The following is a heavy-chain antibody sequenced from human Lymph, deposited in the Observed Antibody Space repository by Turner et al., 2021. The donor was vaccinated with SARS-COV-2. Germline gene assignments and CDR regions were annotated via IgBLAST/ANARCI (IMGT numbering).Heavy chain of an antibody. Sequence: EVQLVQSGAEGKKTGESLKISCKGSGYSFTSFWIGWVRQMPGKGLEWIGIIYPGDSDTRYSPSFQGQVTISADKSISTAYLQWSSLKASDTATYYCATLHSASYLGPFDYWGQGTLVTVTS. D-gene: IGHD1-26*01. CDR1: GYSFTSFW. J-gene: IGHJ4*02. V-gene: IGHV5-51*03. CDR3: ATLHSASYLGPFDY. CDR2: IYPGDSDT.